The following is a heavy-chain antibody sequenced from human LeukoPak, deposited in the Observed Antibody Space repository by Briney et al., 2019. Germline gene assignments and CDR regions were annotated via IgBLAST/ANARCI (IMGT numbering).Heavy chain of an antibody. V-gene: IGHV1-46*01. CDR3: ARDQEGFDY. CDR1: GYTFTSNY. CDR2: IYPRDGST. Sequence: ALVKVSCKASGYTFTSNYIHWVRQAHGQGLEWMGMIYPRDGSTSYAQKFQGRVTVTRDTSTSTVHMELSGLRSEDTAVYYCARDQEGFDYWGQGTLVTVSS. J-gene: IGHJ4*02.